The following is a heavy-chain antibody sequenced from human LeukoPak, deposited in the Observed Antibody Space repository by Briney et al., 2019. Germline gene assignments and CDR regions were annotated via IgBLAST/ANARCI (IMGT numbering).Heavy chain of an antibody. CDR1: GGSFSGYY. J-gene: IGHJ4*02. D-gene: IGHD6-13*01. CDR2: INHSGST. V-gene: IGHV4-34*01. Sequence: SETLSLTCAVYGGSFSGYYWSWIRQPPGKGLEWIGEINHSGSTNYNLSLKSRVTISVDTSKNQFSLKLSSVTAADTAVYYCARVPRESSSWLYYFDYWGQGTLVTVSS. CDR3: ARVPRESSSWLYYFDY.